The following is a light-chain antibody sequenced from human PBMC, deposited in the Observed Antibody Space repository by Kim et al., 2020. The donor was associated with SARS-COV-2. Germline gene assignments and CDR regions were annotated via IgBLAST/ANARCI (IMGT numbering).Light chain of an antibody. Sequence: DIQMTQSPSSLSASVGDRVTITCQASQDISNYLNWYQQKPGQAPELLIYDASNLESGVPSRFSGSGSGRDFTFTISSLQPEDIATYYCQQYTRLPPCLTFGGGTKVDIK. CDR3: QQYTRLPPCLT. V-gene: IGKV1-33*01. J-gene: IGKJ4*01. CDR2: DAS. CDR1: QDISNY.